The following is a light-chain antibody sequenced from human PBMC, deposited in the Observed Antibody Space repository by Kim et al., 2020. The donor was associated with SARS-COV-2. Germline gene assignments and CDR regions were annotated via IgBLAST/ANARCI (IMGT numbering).Light chain of an antibody. CDR1: QSVSSSY. CDR3: QQYGSSPYT. Sequence: PGERATRSGRASQSVSSSYLAWYQQKPGQAPRLLIYGASSRATGIPDRFSGSGSGTDFTLTISRLEPEDFAVYYCQQYGSSPYTFGQGTKLEI. CDR2: GAS. V-gene: IGKV3-20*01. J-gene: IGKJ2*01.